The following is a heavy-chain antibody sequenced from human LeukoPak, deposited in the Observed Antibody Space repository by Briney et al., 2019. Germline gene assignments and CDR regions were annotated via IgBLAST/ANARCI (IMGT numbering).Heavy chain of an antibody. J-gene: IGHJ5*02. Sequence: PGGSLRLSCAASGLTVSSNYMSWVRQAPGKGLEWVSVIYSGGSTYYADSVKGRFTISRDNSKNTLYLQMNSLRAEDTAVYYCARRPLAAAGTPGWFDPWGQGTLVTVSS. D-gene: IGHD6-13*01. CDR2: IYSGGST. V-gene: IGHV3-66*04. CDR3: ARRPLAAAGTPGWFDP. CDR1: GLTVSSNY.